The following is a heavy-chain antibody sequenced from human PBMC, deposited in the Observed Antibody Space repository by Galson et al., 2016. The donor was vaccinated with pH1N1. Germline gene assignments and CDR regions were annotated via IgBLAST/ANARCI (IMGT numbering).Heavy chain of an antibody. J-gene: IGHJ4*02. V-gene: IGHV1-18*01. CDR2: ISTSKGNT. CDR1: GYTFTTFG. CDR3: ARDQNWNLDY. D-gene: IGHD1-1*01. Sequence: SCKASGYTFTTFGISWVRQAPGKGLEWLGWISTSKGNTKNAQRLLDRVTMTRDTSTSTVFMELTSLRSGDTAIYYCARDQNWNLDYWGQGTLVTVSS.